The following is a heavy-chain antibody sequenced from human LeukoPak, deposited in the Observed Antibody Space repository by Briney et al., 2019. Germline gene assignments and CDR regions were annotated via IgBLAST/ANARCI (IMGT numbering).Heavy chain of an antibody. V-gene: IGHV4-39*07. CDR3: AREGDGYNI. D-gene: IGHD5-24*01. CDR2: IFYSGST. CDR1: GGSISSSTYY. J-gene: IGHJ4*02. Sequence: PSETLSLTCTVSGGSISSSTYYWGWIRQPPGKGLEWIGSIFYSGSTYYNPSLKSRVTISVDTSKNQFSLKLSSVTAADTAVYYCAREGDGYNIWGQGTLVTVSS.